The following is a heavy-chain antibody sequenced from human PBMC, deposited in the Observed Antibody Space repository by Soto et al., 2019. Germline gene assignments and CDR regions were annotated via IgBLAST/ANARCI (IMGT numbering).Heavy chain of an antibody. CDR1: GGSISGYF. J-gene: IGHJ4*02. CDR2: IYYRGNT. V-gene: IGHV4-59*08. D-gene: IGHD3-9*01. CDR3: ARHPGYYDILTGYTTYYFDY. Sequence: SETLSLTCTVSGGSISGYFWTWIRQPPGKGLEWIGYIYYRGNTDYNPSLKSRVTISLDTPKNQFSLKLSSVTAADTAVYYCARHPGYYDILTGYTTYYFDYWGQGILVTVSS.